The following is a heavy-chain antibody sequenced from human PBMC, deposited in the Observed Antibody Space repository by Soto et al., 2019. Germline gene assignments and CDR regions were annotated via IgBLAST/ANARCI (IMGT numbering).Heavy chain of an antibody. CDR3: VKDQDTRAGGGSVADY. Sequence: GGSLRLSCATSGFTFTTYSMNWVRQAPGKGLEWVSSISGTGGQTYQADSVKGRFTISRDNSKETRSLQMDSLRAEATASTFCVKDQDTRAGGGSVADYWGPGTLVNVSS. J-gene: IGHJ4*02. D-gene: IGHD6-13*01. CDR2: ISGTGGQT. V-gene: IGHV3-23*01. CDR1: GFTFTTYS.